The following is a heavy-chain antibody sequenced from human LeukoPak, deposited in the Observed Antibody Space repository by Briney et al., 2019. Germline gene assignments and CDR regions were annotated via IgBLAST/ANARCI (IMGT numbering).Heavy chain of an antibody. CDR1: GGSISSYY. CDR3: ARLRASRGYYSIDY. Sequence: SETLSLTCTVSGGSISSYYWSWIRQPPGKGLEWIGYIYYSGSTNYNPSLKSRVTISVDTSKNQFSLKLSSVTAADTAVYYCARLRASRGYYSIDYWGQGTLVTVSS. D-gene: IGHD3-22*01. V-gene: IGHV4-59*08. CDR2: IYYSGST. J-gene: IGHJ4*02.